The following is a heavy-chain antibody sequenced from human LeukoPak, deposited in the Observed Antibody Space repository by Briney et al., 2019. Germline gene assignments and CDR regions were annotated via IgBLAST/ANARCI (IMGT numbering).Heavy chain of an antibody. J-gene: IGHJ6*02. CDR3: AREGMTYYYDSSGSYHGPFRGVLDV. CDR2: TRNQVNSYTT. CDR1: GFTFNTYS. Sequence: GGSLRLSCAASGFTFNTYSMDWVRQAPGKGLEWVGRTRNQVNSYTTEYAASVKGRFTISRDASKNSLFLQMNSLKTEDTAVYYCAREGMTYYYDSSGSYHGPFRGVLDVWGQGTTVTVSS. D-gene: IGHD3-22*01. V-gene: IGHV3-72*01.